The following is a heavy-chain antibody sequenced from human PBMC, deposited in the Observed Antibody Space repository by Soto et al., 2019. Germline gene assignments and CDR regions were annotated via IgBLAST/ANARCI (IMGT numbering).Heavy chain of an antibody. V-gene: IGHV4-59*03. CDR3: ANQAGYLPWYFDY. CDR2: IYYSGST. D-gene: IGHD5-12*01. CDR1: GGSISSYY. Sequence: SETLSLTCTVSGGSISSYYWSWIRQPPGKGLEWIGYIYYSGSTNYNPSLKGRFTISRDNAKNSLYLQMNSLRAEDTAVYYCANQAGYLPWYFDYWGQGTLVTVSS. J-gene: IGHJ4*02.